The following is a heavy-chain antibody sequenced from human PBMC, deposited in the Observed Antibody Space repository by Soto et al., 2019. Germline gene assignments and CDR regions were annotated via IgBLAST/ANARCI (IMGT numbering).Heavy chain of an antibody. D-gene: IGHD2-2*01. CDR2: IDLSDSYT. J-gene: IGHJ6*02. CDR3: ASSPRGYCSSTSCRELGNYYGMDV. Sequence: GESLKISCKGSGYSFTSYWIGWVRQMPGKGLEWMGRIDLSDSYTNYSPSFQGHVTISADESISTAYLQWSSLKASDTAMYYCASSPRGYCSSTSCRELGNYYGMDVWGQGTTVTVSS. V-gene: IGHV5-10-1*01. CDR1: GYSFTSYW.